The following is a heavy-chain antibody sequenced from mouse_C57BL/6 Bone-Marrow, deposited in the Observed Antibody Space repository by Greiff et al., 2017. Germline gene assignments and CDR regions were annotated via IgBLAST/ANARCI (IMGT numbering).Heavy chain of an antibody. D-gene: IGHD1-1*01. V-gene: IGHV1-72*01. J-gene: IGHJ4*01. Sequence: QVQLQQPGAELVKPGASVKLSCKASGYTFTRYWMHWVKQRPGRGLEWIGRIDPNSGGTKYNEKFMSKATLTVYKPSSTAYMQLSSLTSEDSAVYYCARPQPYYYGSCYAMDYWGQGTSVTVSS. CDR2: IDPNSGGT. CDR3: ARPQPYYYGSCYAMDY. CDR1: GYTFTRYW.